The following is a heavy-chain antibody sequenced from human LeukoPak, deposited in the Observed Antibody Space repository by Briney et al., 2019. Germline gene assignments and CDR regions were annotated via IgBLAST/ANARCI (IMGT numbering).Heavy chain of an antibody. V-gene: IGHV4-59*01. CDR3: ARGGMAAAGVYYYMDV. D-gene: IGHD6-13*01. CDR1: GGSISSYY. CDR2: IYYSGST. J-gene: IGHJ6*03. Sequence: SETLSLTCTVSGGSISSYYWSWIWQPPGTGLEWIGYIYYSGSTNYNPSLKSRVTISVDTSKNQFSLKLSSVTAADTAVYYCARGGMAAAGVYYYMDVWGKGTTVTVSS.